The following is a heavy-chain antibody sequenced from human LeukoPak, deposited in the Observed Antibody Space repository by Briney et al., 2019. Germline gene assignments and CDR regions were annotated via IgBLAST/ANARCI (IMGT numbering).Heavy chain of an antibody. CDR2: ISWNSGSI. D-gene: IGHD3-22*01. CDR1: GFTFSNYW. CDR3: ASDLGQYYDTSDNWFDP. Sequence: PGGSLRPSCAASGFTFSNYWMHWVRHAPGKRLEWVSGISWNSGSIAYADSVKGRFTISRDNTKNTLNLQMNSLRAEDTAVYYCASDLGQYYDTSDNWFDPWGQGTLVTVSS. V-gene: IGHV3-74*01. J-gene: IGHJ5*02.